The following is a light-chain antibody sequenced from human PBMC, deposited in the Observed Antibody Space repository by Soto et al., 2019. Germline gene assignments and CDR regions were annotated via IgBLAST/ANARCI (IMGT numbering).Light chain of an antibody. CDR1: ESIARH. J-gene: IGKJ5*01. CDR3: QQSYSSLSIT. Sequence: DIQMTQSPSSLSASVGDRVTITCRASESIARHLNWYQQKPGKAPKLLIYAASILQNGVPSRFRGGGSGTDFTLTISNLQTEDFATYYCQQSYSSLSITFGQVTRLQI. V-gene: IGKV1-39*01. CDR2: AAS.